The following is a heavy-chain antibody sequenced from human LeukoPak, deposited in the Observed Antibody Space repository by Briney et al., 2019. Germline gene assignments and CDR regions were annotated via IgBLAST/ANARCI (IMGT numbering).Heavy chain of an antibody. V-gene: IGHV3-23*01. D-gene: IGHD3-22*01. CDR2: ISGSGGST. J-gene: IGHJ5*02. CDR1: GFTFSSYA. Sequence: GGSLRLSCAASGFTFSSYAMSWVRQAPGKGLEWVSAISGSGGSTYYADSVKGRFTISRDNSKNTRYLQMNSLRAEDTAVYYCAKDLGYYYDSSGYNWFDPWGQGTLVTVSS. CDR3: AKDLGYYYDSSGYNWFDP.